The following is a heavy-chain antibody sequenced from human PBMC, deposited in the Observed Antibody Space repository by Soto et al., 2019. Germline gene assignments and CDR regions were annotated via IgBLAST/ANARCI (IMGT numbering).Heavy chain of an antibody. D-gene: IGHD3-22*01. CDR1: GGSISSGGYY. Sequence: PSETLSLTCTVSGGSISSGGYYWSWIRQHPGKGLEWIGHIYYSGSTYYNPSLKSRVTISVDTSKNQFSLKLSSVTAADTAVYYCARGGSGYRAFDIWGQGTMVTVSS. CDR2: IYYSGST. V-gene: IGHV4-31*03. J-gene: IGHJ3*02. CDR3: ARGGSGYRAFDI.